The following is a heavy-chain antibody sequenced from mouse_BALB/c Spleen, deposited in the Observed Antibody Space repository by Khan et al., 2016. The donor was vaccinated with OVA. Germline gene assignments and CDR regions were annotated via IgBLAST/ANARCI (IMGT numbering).Heavy chain of an antibody. D-gene: IGHD1-2*01. CDR2: ISYSGST. CDR1: GYSITSGYG. Sequence: QLVESGPGLVKPSQSLSLTCTVTGYSITSGYGWNWIRQFPGNKLEWMGYISYSGSTNYNPSLKSRISITRDTSKNQVFLQLNSVTTEETATYYCARTARIKYWGQGTTLTVSS. V-gene: IGHV3-2*02. J-gene: IGHJ2*01. CDR3: ARTARIKY.